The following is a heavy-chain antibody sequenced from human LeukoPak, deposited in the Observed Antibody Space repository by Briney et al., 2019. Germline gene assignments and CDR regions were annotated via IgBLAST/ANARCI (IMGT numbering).Heavy chain of an antibody. D-gene: IGHD1-26*01. CDR1: GFTFDDYA. Sequence: GRSLRLSCAASGFTFDDYAMHWVRQAPGKGLEWVSGISWNSGSIGYADSVKGRFTISRDNSKNTLYLQMNSLRAEDTAVYYCAKDGGGLEWELFDYWGQGTLVTVSS. CDR2: ISWNSGSI. CDR3: AKDGGGLEWELFDY. V-gene: IGHV3-9*01. J-gene: IGHJ4*02.